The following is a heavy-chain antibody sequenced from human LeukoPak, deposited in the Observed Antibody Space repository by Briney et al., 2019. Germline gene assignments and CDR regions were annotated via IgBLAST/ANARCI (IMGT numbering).Heavy chain of an antibody. CDR3: ARLVVVPAARQDY. CDR2: IYYSGST. D-gene: IGHD2-2*01. J-gene: IGHJ4*02. CDR1: GGSISSSSYY. V-gene: IGHV4-39*01. Sequence: PSETLSLTCTVSGGSISSSSYYWGWIRQPPGKGLEWIGSIYYSGSTYYNPPLKSRVTISVDTSKNQFSLKLSSVTAADTAVYYCARLVVVPAARQDYWGQGTLVTVSS.